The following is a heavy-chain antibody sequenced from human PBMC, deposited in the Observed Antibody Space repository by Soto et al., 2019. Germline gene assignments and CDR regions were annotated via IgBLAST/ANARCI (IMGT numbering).Heavy chain of an antibody. CDR1: GFTFSSYS. V-gene: IGHV3-48*01. J-gene: IGHJ3*02. Sequence: GGSLRLSCAASGFTFSSYSMNWVRQAPGKGLEWVSYISSSSSTIYYADSVKGRFTISRDNAKNSLYLQMNSLRAEDTAVYYCARVLSASVSYGDSAFDIWGQGTMVTVSS. CDR3: ARVLSASVSYGDSAFDI. D-gene: IGHD4-17*01. CDR2: ISSSSSTI.